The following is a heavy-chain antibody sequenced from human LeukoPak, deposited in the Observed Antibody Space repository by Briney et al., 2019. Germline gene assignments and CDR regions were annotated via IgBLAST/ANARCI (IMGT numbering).Heavy chain of an antibody. CDR1: GFSFSSYG. CDR2: TYSGGLT. CDR3: ARVADYRGYYMDV. Sequence: GGSLRLSCAASGFSFSSYGMSWVRQAPGKGLEWVSLTYSGGLTSYSDSVKGRFSISIDTSKNTLYLQTNSLRAEDTAISYCARVADYRGYYMDVWGKGTTVTISS. J-gene: IGHJ6*03. D-gene: IGHD4-23*01. V-gene: IGHV3-66*01.